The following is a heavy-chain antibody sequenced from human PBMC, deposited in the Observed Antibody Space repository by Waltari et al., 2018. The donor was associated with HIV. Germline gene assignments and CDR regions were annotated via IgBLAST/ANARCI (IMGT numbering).Heavy chain of an antibody. CDR2: INQRGST. J-gene: IGHJ6*02. V-gene: IGHV4-34*01. CDR1: GGSFSGYY. Sequence: QVQLQQWGAGLLKPSETLSLTCAVYGGSFSGYYWSWIRQPPGKGLEWIEEINQRGSTNYSPSLKMLVTIAVDPSKNQFSLKRSSVTAADTAVYYWALSYVLRPDYYYYYGMDVWGQGTTVTVAS. D-gene: IGHD2-8*01. CDR3: ALSYVLRPDYYYYYGMDV.